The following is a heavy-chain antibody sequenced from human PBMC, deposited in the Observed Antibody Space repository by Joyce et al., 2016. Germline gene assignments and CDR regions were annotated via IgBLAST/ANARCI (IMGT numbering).Heavy chain of an antibody. CDR3: AKILTATYSSGWFLDY. D-gene: IGHD6-25*01. Sequence: QVQLVESGGGVVQPGRSLRLSCAASGLTLSNYGVHWVRQAPGKGLGGVAVISYDGMYKYYADSVKGRFTISRDNSKNTVFLEMNSLRTEDTAVYYCAKILTATYSSGWFLDYWGQGTLVTVSS. J-gene: IGHJ4*02. V-gene: IGHV3-30*18. CDR2: ISYDGMYK. CDR1: GLTLSNYG.